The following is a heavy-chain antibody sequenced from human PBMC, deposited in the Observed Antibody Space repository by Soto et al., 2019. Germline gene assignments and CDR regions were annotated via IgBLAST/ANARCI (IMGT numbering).Heavy chain of an antibody. CDR1: GFIFSNYA. CDR2: ILFDGRNE. V-gene: IGHV3-30*18. D-gene: IGHD4-17*01. J-gene: IGHJ3*02. CDR3: AKDPNGDYVGGFEM. Sequence: GGSLRLSCAASGFIFSNYAMHWVRQAPGKGLEWVALILFDGRNEYYADSVKGRLIISRDNSKNTLYLQMNSLRAEDTAVYYCAKDPNGDYVGGFEMWGQGTMVTVS.